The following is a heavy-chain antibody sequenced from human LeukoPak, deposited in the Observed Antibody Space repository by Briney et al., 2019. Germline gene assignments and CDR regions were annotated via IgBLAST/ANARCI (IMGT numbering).Heavy chain of an antibody. CDR3: AKGSRWYIDY. CDR1: GFTFSDYY. CDR2: IGSSGRTI. J-gene: IGHJ4*02. D-gene: IGHD6-13*01. Sequence: GGSLRLSCAASGFTFSDYYMSWIRQAPGKGLEWVSYIGSSGRTIYYADSVKGRFTISRDNSKKTLFLQMNSLRAEDTAVYYCAKGSRWYIDYWGQGTLVTVSS. V-gene: IGHV3-11*04.